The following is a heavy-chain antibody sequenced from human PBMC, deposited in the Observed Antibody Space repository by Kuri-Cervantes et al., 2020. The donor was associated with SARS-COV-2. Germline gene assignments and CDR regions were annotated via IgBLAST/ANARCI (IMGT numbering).Heavy chain of an antibody. J-gene: IGHJ4*02. V-gene: IGHV4-34*01. CDR1: GESLSGYY. CDR3: ARDLWGTCLDN. Sequence: SQTLSLTCDVYGESLSGYYWSWIRQPPGKGLEWIGEINHSGNSNYNPSLKSRVTISVDTSKNDFFLRLTSVTAADTALYYCARDLWGTCLDNWGQGTLVTVSS. D-gene: IGHD2/OR15-2a*01. CDR2: INHSGNS.